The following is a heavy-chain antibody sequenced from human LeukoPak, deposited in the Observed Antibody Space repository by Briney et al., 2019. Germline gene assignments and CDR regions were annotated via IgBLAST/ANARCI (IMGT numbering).Heavy chain of an antibody. CDR2: IIPIFGTA. V-gene: IGHV1-69*13. D-gene: IGHD2-2*01. CDR1: GGTFSSYA. Sequence: SVKVSCKASGGTFSSYAISWVRQAPEQGLEWMGGIIPIFGTANYAQKFQGRVTITADESTSTAYMELSSLRSEDTAVYYCASDPCSSTSCPAEYFQHWGQGTLVTVSS. J-gene: IGHJ1*01. CDR3: ASDPCSSTSCPAEYFQH.